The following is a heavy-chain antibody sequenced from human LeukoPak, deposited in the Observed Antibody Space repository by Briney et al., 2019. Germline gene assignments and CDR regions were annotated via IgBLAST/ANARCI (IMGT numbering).Heavy chain of an antibody. V-gene: IGHV3-72*01. CDR3: VRDGLLGGLHLFDY. J-gene: IGHJ4*02. Sequence: AESLTLSCPASGGTLSNHFTGWVRQPPRRGLEWVGCNTNKANSYTTEYAASVKSRFTISRDDSKTSLYLQMSSMNAEDTAVYYGVRDGLLGGLHLFDYWGQGTLVTVSS. D-gene: IGHD3-16*01. CDR1: GGTLSNHF. CDR2: NTNKANSYTT.